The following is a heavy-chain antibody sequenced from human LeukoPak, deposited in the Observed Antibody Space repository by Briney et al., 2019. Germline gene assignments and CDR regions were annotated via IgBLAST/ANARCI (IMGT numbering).Heavy chain of an antibody. D-gene: IGHD2-21*02. J-gene: IGHJ2*01. CDR2: IYYSGST. V-gene: IGHV4-31*03. Sequence: PSETLSLTCTVSGGSISSGGYYWSWIRQHPGKGLEWIGYIYYSGSTYYNPSLKSRVTISVDTPKNQFSLKLSSVTAADTVVYYCARDRVVVTATSSYWYFDLWGRGTLVTVSS. CDR1: GGSISSGGYY. CDR3: ARDRVVVTATSSYWYFDL.